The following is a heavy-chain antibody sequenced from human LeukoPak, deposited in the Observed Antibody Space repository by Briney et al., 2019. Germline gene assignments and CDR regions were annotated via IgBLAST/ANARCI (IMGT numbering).Heavy chain of an antibody. Sequence: GGSLRLSCATSGFTLSSYWMHWVRQVPGKGLEWLSRINNDGVSTSYADSVKGRFTISRDNAKNTLCLRMNSLRAEDTAIYYCARSPGYSDYWGQGTLVTVSS. CDR1: GFTLSSYW. J-gene: IGHJ4*02. CDR3: ARSPGYSDY. CDR2: INNDGVST. V-gene: IGHV3-74*01.